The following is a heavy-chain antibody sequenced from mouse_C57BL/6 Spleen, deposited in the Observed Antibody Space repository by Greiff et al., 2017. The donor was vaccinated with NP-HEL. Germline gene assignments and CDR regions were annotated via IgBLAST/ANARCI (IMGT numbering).Heavy chain of an antibody. Sequence: EVQLQQSGPVLVKPGASVKMSCKASGYTFTDYYMNWVKQSHGKSLEWIGVINPYNGGTSYNQKFKGKATLTVDKSSSTAYMELNSLTSEDSAVYYCARRGGYDEDAMDYWGQGTSVTVSS. CDR3: ARRGGYDEDAMDY. V-gene: IGHV1-19*01. J-gene: IGHJ4*01. CDR1: GYTFTDYY. CDR2: INPYNGGT. D-gene: IGHD2-2*01.